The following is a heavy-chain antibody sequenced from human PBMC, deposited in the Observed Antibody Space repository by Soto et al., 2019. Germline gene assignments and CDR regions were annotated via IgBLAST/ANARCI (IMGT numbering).Heavy chain of an antibody. CDR2: ISADNGNT. Sequence: QVKLVQSGAEVKKPGSSVMVSCQASGYSFNNYLISWVRQAPGQGPEWVGGISADNGNTNYGQKFLGRVTMTTDTSTSTAYMDLRSLRSDDTAVYYCAKVYYDTSGFYHEDHWGQGTLVTVSS. D-gene: IGHD3-22*01. V-gene: IGHV1-18*01. CDR3: AKVYYDTSGFYHEDH. J-gene: IGHJ1*01. CDR1: GYSFNNYL.